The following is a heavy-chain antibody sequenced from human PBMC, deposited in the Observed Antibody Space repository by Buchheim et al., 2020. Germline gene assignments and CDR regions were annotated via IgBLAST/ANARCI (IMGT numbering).Heavy chain of an antibody. Sequence: LVQSGAEVKKPGASVKVFCKASGYTLSGYYMHWVRQAPGQGLQWVGRIDPNSGDTKYAQTFRGRVTMTRDTSISATYMELSSLGSDDTAVYYCARADSGTYGAFDLWGQGT. CDR3: ARADSGTYGAFDL. CDR1: GYTLSGYY. V-gene: IGHV1-2*06. D-gene: IGHD1-26*01. J-gene: IGHJ3*01. CDR2: IDPNSGDT.